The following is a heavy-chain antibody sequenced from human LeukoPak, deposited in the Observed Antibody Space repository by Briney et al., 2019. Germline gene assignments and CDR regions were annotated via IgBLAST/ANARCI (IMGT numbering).Heavy chain of an antibody. D-gene: IGHD3-22*01. Sequence: GGSLRLSCAASGFTFSSYAMHWVRQAPGKGLEYVSAISSNGGSTYYANSVKGRFTISRDNSKNTLYLQMGSLRAEDMAVYYCARGGVGYYDSSGYYDYWGQGTLVTLSS. CDR2: ISSNGGST. V-gene: IGHV3-64*01. J-gene: IGHJ4*02. CDR1: GFTFSSYA. CDR3: ARGGVGYYDSSGYYDY.